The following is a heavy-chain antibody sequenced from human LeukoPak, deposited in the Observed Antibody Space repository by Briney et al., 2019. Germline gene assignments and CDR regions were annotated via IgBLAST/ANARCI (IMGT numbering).Heavy chain of an antibody. CDR2: INPNSGGT. D-gene: IGHD3-10*01. V-gene: IGHV1-2*02. CDR1: GYTFTGYY. CDR3: ARDGNYYGSGSYNNWFDP. J-gene: IGHJ5*02. Sequence: GASVKVSCKASGYTFTGYYMHWVRQAPGQGLEWMGWINPNSGGTNYAQKFQGRVTMTRDTSISTAYMELSRLRSDDTAVYYCARDGNYYGSGSYNNWFDPWGQGTLGTVSS.